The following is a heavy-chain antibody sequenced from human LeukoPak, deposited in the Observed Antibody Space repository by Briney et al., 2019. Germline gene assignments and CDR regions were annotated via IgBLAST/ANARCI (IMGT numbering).Heavy chain of an antibody. CDR2: INSDGSST. J-gene: IGHJ6*03. CDR3: ARVARLQTMVPVWKTYYMDV. D-gene: IGHD4/OR15-4a*01. CDR1: GFTFDDYA. V-gene: IGHV3-74*01. Sequence: PGGSLRLSCAASGFTFDDYAMHWVRQAPGKGLVWVSRINSDGSSTSYADSVKGRFTISRDNAKNTLYLQMNSLRAEDTAVYYCARVARLQTMVPVWKTYYMDVWGKGTTVTISS.